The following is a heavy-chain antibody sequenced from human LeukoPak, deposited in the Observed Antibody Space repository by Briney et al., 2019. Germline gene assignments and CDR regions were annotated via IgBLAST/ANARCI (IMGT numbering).Heavy chain of an antibody. CDR2: IRSKANSYAT. CDR1: GFTFSGSA. J-gene: IGHJ4*02. D-gene: IGHD6-13*01. V-gene: IGHV3-73*01. Sequence: GGSLRLSXAASGFTFSGSAMHWVRQASGKGLEWVGRIRSKANSYATAYAASVKGRFTISRDDSKNTAYLQMNSLKTEDTAVYYCSNIAAAGNWGQGTLVTVSS. CDR3: SNIAAAGN.